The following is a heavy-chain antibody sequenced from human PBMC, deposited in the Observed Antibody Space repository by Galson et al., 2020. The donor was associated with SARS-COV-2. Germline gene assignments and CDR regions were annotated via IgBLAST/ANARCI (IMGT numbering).Heavy chain of an antibody. V-gene: IGHV3-33*06. CDR2: IWYDGSNK. D-gene: IGHD3-16*01. CDR3: AKDPSLWEPMDV. CDR1: GFTFSSYG. J-gene: IGHJ6*04. Sequence: GGSLRLSCAASGFTFSSYGMHWVRQAPGKGLEWVAVIWYDGSNKYYADSVKGRFTISRDNSKNTLYLQMNSLRAEDTAVYYCAKDPSLWEPMDVWGKGTTVTVSS.